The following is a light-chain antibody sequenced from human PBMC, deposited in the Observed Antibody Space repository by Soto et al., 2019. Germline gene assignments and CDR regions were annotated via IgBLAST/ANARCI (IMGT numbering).Light chain of an antibody. Sequence: ENVLTQSPGTLSLSPGERATLSCRASQTVSSYLTWYQQRPGQAPRLLIYGASKRATGIPDRFSGSGSGKDITLNISRLEPEDFSIYYCQQYGTSTITFGQGKRLEIK. J-gene: IGKJ5*01. CDR1: QTVSSY. V-gene: IGKV3-20*01. CDR3: QQYGTSTIT. CDR2: GAS.